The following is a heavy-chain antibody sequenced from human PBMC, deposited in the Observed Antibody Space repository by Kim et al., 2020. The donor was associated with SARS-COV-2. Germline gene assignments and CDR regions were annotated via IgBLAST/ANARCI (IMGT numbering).Heavy chain of an antibody. CDR2: IYYSGST. Sequence: SETLSLTCTVSGGSISSYYWSWIRQPPGKGLEWIGYIYYSGSTNYNPSLTSRVTISVDTSKNQFSLKLSSVTAGDTAVYYCATSIDPGVVDYWGQGTLVTVSS. CDR1: GGSISSYY. J-gene: IGHJ4*02. V-gene: IGHV4-59*08. CDR3: ATSIDPGVVDY.